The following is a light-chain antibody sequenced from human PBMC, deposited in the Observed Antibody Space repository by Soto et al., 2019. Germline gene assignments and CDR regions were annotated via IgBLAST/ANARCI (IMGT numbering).Light chain of an antibody. CDR2: GNT. V-gene: IGLV1-40*01. Sequence: QSVLTQPPSVSAAPGQKVTISCSGSSSNIGNFYVSWYQHLPGTAPKLLIYGNTNRPSGVPDRFSGSKSGTSASLAITGLQAEDEADYYCQSYDSTLSGSLFGGGTKLTVL. CDR3: QSYDSTLSGSL. CDR1: SSNIGNFY. J-gene: IGLJ2*01.